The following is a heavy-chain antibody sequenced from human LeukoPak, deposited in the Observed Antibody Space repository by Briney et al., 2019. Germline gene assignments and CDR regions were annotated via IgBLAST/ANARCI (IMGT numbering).Heavy chain of an antibody. CDR1: GFTVSSNY. CDR2: ISGSGGST. D-gene: IGHD2-15*01. Sequence: TGGSLRLSCAASGFTVSSNYMSWVRQTPGKGLEWVSAISGSGGSTYYADSVKGRFTISRDNSKNTLYLQMNSLRAEDTAVYYCAKDRVVLDFWGQGTLVTVSP. J-gene: IGHJ4*02. CDR3: AKDRVVLDF. V-gene: IGHV3-23*01.